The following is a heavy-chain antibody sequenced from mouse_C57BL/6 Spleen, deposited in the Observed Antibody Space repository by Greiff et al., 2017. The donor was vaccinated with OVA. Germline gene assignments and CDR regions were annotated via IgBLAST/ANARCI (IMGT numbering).Heavy chain of an antibody. V-gene: IGHV1-64*01. J-gene: IGHJ2*01. CDR3: ARRWDYDVDY. D-gene: IGHD2-4*01. Sequence: QVQLQQSGAELVKPGASVKLSCKASGYTFTSYWMHWVKQRPGQGLEWIGMIHPNSGSTNYNEKFKSKATLTVDKSSSTAYMQLSSLTSEDSAVYYCARRWDYDVDYWGQGTTLTVSS. CDR2: IHPNSGST. CDR1: GYTFTSYW.